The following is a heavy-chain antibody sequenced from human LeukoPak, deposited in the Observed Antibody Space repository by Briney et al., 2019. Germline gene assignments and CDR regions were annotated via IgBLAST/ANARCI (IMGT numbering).Heavy chain of an antibody. J-gene: IGHJ4*02. Sequence: PSETLSLTCTVSGGSISSYYWSWIRQPTGKELEWIAYLFYSGSTDYNPSLESRVTISVDTSKNQFSLKLRSVTAADTAVYYCATVAVIRGVTYFDYWGQGTLVTVSS. CDR3: ATVAVIRGVTYFDY. CDR1: GGSISSYY. D-gene: IGHD3-10*01. CDR2: LFYSGST. V-gene: IGHV4-59*01.